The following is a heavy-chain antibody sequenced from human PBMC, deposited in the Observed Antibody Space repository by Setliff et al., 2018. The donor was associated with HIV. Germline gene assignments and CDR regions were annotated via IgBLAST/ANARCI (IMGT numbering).Heavy chain of an antibody. V-gene: IGHV4-39*01. D-gene: IGHD2-8*01. CDR3: ARRGRDGVFIMFATGFDP. Sequence: SETLSLTCTVSRGSISSGGYYWGWIRQPPGKGLEWIGDIFYTGSTYYNPSLKSRVAISVDTSENQFSLKLNSVTAADTAVYYCARRGRDGVFIMFATGFDPWGQGALVTVSS. CDR2: IFYTGST. J-gene: IGHJ5*02. CDR1: RGSISSGGYY.